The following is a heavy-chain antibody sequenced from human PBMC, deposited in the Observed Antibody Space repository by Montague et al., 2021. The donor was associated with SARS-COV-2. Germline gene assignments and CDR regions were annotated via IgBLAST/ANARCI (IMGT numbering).Heavy chain of an antibody. Sequence: SETLSLTCTVSGGSINGYYWSWIRQPPGKGLEWIGYIYYSGSTNYNPSLKSRVTISVDTSKNQFSLKLSSVTAADTAVYYCASQVPDFWSGIDYWGQGTLVTVSS. CDR3: ASQVPDFWSGIDY. CDR2: IYYSGST. CDR1: GGSINGYY. J-gene: IGHJ4*02. V-gene: IGHV4-59*01. D-gene: IGHD3-3*01.